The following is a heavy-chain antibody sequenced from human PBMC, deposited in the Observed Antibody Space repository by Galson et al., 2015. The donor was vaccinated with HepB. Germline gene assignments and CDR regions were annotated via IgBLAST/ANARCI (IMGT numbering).Heavy chain of an antibody. CDR3: ARARRALEPAGSYDRVDFDY. D-gene: IGHD1-14*01. Sequence: SVKVSCKASGYTFTDYYFHWVRQAPGQGLEWVGWINPDNGGTKYAQKFQGRVTMTRDRSINTVYMELSRLRSDDTAEYYCARARRALEPAGSYDRVDFDYWGQGTQVTVSS. CDR2: INPDNGGT. V-gene: IGHV1-2*02. J-gene: IGHJ4*02. CDR1: GYTFTDYY.